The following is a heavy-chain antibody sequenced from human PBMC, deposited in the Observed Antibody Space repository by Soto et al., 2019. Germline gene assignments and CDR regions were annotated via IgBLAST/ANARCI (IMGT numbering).Heavy chain of an antibody. Sequence: GALRLSGSASGFNFSSHWMHWVRQRPAEGLVWVSRITSDGKSKAYAESVKGRFAISRDNAKNTLYLQMNGLTAEDTAVYYCARESGDWPLNWFDPWGQGTLVTVSS. CDR2: ITSDGKSK. CDR3: ARESGDWPLNWFDP. CDR1: GFNFSSHW. D-gene: IGHD2-21*02. J-gene: IGHJ5*02. V-gene: IGHV3-74*01.